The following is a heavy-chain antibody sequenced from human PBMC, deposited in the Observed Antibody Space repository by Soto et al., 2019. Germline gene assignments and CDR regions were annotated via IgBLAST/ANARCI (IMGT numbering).Heavy chain of an antibody. CDR2: ISTYNGNT. Sequence: QVQLVQSGTEVKRPGASVRVSCQASGYIFTSYGIGWVRQAPGQGLEWMGRISTYNGNTNYAQKFKGRVTMTTDTAKSTAYMEVRSLRSDDTAVYYCAKDNGQWLVSNWGQGTLVTVS. J-gene: IGHJ4*02. CDR1: GYIFTSYG. D-gene: IGHD6-19*01. V-gene: IGHV1-18*01. CDR3: AKDNGQWLVSN.